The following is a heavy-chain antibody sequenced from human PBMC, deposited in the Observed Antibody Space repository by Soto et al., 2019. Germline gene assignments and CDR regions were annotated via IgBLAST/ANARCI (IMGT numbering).Heavy chain of an antibody. D-gene: IGHD3-10*01. J-gene: IGHJ3*01. CDR2: TIPVFNTA. V-gene: IGHV1-69*06. CDR1: GGTLSDHG. CDR3: ARGVYGSGNYYTGPSAFDL. Sequence: QVQLEQSGAEVKKPGSSVKISCKASGGTLSDHGVSWLRQAPGQGLEWVGGTIPVFNTAKYAPKFQGRVTIAADKSTNIAYMELDSLRSDDTAFYYCARGVYGSGNYYTGPSAFDLWGQGTLVIVSS.